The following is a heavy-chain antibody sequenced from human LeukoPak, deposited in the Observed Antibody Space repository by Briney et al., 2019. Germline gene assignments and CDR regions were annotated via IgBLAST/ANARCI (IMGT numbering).Heavy chain of an antibody. D-gene: IGHD5-24*01. CDR2: IIPIFGTA. Sequence: SVKVSCKASGGTFSSYAISWVRQAPGQGLEWMGGIIPIFGTANYAQKFQGRVTITADESTSTAYMELSSLRSEDTAVYYCASRLTEMGFDYWGQGTLDTVSS. J-gene: IGHJ4*02. V-gene: IGHV1-69*13. CDR1: GGTFSSYA. CDR3: ASRLTEMGFDY.